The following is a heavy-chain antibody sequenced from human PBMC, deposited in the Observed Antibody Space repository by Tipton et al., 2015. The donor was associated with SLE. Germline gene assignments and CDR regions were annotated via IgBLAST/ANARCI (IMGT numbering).Heavy chain of an antibody. CDR2: IYYSGST. CDR3: ARGGPPWIQLWYLWYFDL. J-gene: IGHJ2*01. D-gene: IGHD5-18*01. CDR1: GGSFSGYY. Sequence: TLSLTCAVYGGSFSGYYWSWIRQPPGKGLEWIGYIYYSGSTNYNPSLKSRVTISVDMSKNQFSLKLTSVTAADTAVYYCARGGPPWIQLWYLWYFDLWGRGTLVTVSS. V-gene: IGHV4-59*08.